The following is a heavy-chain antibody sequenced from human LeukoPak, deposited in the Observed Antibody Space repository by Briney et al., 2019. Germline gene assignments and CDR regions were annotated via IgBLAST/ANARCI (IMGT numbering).Heavy chain of an antibody. D-gene: IGHD6-19*01. CDR2: IFPGDSDT. V-gene: IGHV5-51*01. CDR3: ARGSGYSSAREGDY. J-gene: IGHJ4*02. Sequence: RGESLTISCKASGYSFTSHWIGWVRQMSGKGLEWMGVIFPGDSDTSYSPSFQGQVTISVDKSITTAYLQWSSLKASDTAMYFCARGSGYSSAREGDYWGQGTLVTVSS. CDR1: GYSFTSHW.